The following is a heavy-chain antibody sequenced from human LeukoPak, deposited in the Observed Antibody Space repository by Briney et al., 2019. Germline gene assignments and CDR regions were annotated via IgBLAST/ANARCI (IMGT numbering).Heavy chain of an antibody. CDR3: ARRDCTSTTCYAGSYYFDY. CDR2: IYYSGSS. CDR1: GGSISSSSYY. D-gene: IGHD2-2*01. V-gene: IGHV4-39*01. Sequence: SETLSLTCSVLGGSISSSSYYWGWIRQPPGKGLEWIGSIYYSGSSYYNPSLKSRVTISVDTSKNQFSLKLTSVTAADTAVYYCARRDCTSTTCYAGSYYFDYWGQGTLVTVSS. J-gene: IGHJ4*02.